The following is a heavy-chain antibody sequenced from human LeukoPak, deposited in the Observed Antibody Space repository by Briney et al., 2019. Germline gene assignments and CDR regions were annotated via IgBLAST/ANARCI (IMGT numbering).Heavy chain of an antibody. V-gene: IGHV4-61*02. CDR2: IYTSGST. CDR1: GGSISSGSYY. CDR3: VRGDAGGATYSY. Sequence: SETLSLTCTVSGGSISSGSYYWSWIRQPAGKGLEWIGRIYTSGSTNYNPSLKSRVTISVDTSKNQFSLKLSSVTAADTAVYYCVRGDAGGATYSYWGQGTLVTVSS. J-gene: IGHJ4*02. D-gene: IGHD1-26*01.